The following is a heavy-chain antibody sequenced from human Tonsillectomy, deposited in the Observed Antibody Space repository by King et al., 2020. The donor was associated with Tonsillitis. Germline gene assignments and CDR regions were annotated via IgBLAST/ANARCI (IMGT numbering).Heavy chain of an antibody. CDR2: ILYDGSNK. V-gene: IGHV3-30-3*01. CDR3: ARELHTMIVVVIRFGGAFDI. J-gene: IGHJ3*02. CDR1: GFTFSSYA. D-gene: IGHD3-22*01. Sequence: VQLVESGGGVVQPGRSLRLSCAASGFTFSSYAMHWVRQAPGKGLEWVAVILYDGSNKYYADSVKGRFTISRDNSKNTLYLQMNSLRAEDTAVYYCARELHTMIVVVIRFGGAFDIWGQGTMVTVSS.